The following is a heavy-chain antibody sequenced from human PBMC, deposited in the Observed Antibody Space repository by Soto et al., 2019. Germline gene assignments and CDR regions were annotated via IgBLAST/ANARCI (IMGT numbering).Heavy chain of an antibody. D-gene: IGHD6-13*01. CDR3: AGGTSWYVDH. Sequence: EVQVVESGGGLVQPGGSLRLSCAASGFNLSSYWMHWVRQAPGKGLEWVSRINYDGSSISHAASVKGRSIISRDNAKSTLFLQMSSLRAEDRAVYYGAGGTSWYVDHWGQGTLVTVSS. CDR2: INYDGSSI. CDR1: GFNLSSYW. J-gene: IGHJ4*02. V-gene: IGHV3-74*01.